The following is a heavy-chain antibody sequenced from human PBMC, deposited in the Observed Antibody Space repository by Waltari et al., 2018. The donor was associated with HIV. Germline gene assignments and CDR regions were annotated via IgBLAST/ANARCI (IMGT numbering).Heavy chain of an antibody. CDR1: GSLVSDNY. CDR2: LYGDGTT. J-gene: IGHJ5*02. V-gene: IGHV3-53*02. D-gene: IGHD3-3*01. Sequence: EVQLVQSGGGVVSTEASVRLSCAGSGSLVSDNYMSWIRQAPGKGLEWVEVLYGDGTTYYADSVKGRFVVSRDKAKNMFFLQMDYPRGADSATYFCARGIRYYAPWGQGVLVSVS. CDR3: ARGIRYYAP.